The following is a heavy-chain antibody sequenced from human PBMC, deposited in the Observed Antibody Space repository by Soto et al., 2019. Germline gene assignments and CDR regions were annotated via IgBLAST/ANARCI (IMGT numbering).Heavy chain of an antibody. V-gene: IGHV1-3*01. CDR1: GYTFTYNS. CDR2: FNAGDGDT. CDR3: TRDPGRTWFDP. J-gene: IGHJ5*02. Sequence: GASVKVSCKASGYTFTYNSIHWVRQAPGQGLEWVGWFNAGDGDTKYSQKIQDRVTITRDTSASTVYKEQSSLRSEDTAVYYCTRDPGRTWFDPWGQGTLVTVSS.